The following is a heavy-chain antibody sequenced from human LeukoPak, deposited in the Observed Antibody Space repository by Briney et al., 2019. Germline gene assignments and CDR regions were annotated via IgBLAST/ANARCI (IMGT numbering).Heavy chain of an antibody. J-gene: IGHJ4*02. CDR2: IYYSGST. Sequence: PSETLSLTCTVSGGSISSSSYYWGWIRQHPGKGLEWIGYIYYSGSTYYNPSLKSRVTISVDTSKNQFSLKLSSVTAADTAVYYCARERVRGYSYGSIDYWGQGTLVTVSS. CDR1: GGSISSSSYY. D-gene: IGHD5-18*01. CDR3: ARERVRGYSYGSIDY. V-gene: IGHV4-31*03.